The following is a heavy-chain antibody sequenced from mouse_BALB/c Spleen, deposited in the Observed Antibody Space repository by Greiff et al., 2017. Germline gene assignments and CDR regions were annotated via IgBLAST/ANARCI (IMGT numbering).Heavy chain of an antibody. Sequence: VQLQQSGSSLVQPSQSLSITCTVSGFSLTSYGVHWVRQYPGKGLEWLGVIRRGGSTDYNAAFMSRLSITKENYTSQVFFKMHSLQADDTAIYYCAKNNGNDEDWFAYWGQGTLVTVSA. J-gene: IGHJ3*01. D-gene: IGHD2-2*01. CDR1: GFSLTSYG. CDR3: AKNNGNDEDWFAY. V-gene: IGHV2-5-1*01. CDR2: IRRGGST.